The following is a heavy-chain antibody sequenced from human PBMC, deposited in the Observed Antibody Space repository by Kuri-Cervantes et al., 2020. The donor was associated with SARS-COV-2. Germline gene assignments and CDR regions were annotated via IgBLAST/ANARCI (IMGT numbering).Heavy chain of an antibody. J-gene: IGHJ6*02. V-gene: IGHV4-59*12. Sequence: GSLRLSCTVSGGSISNYYWSWIRQPPGKRLEWIGYISDNGSPNYTPSLKSRLTLSLDTSKNQFSLKLDSVTAADTAVYYCARERLTGTGPYYSYGIDVWGQGTTVTVSS. CDR1: GGSISNYY. CDR2: ISDNGSP. D-gene: IGHD1-20*01. CDR3: ARERLTGTGPYYSYGIDV.